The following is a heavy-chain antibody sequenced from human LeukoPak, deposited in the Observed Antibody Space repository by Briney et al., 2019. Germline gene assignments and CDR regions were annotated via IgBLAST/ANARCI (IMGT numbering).Heavy chain of an antibody. Sequence: SETLSLTCAVYGGSFSGYYWSWIRHPPGKGLEWIGEINHSGSTNYNPSLKSRVTISVDTSKNQFSLKLSSVTAADTAVYYCARGGRQQLTPYYFDYWGQGTLVTVSS. CDR1: GGSFSGYY. V-gene: IGHV4-34*01. J-gene: IGHJ4*02. D-gene: IGHD6-13*01. CDR3: ARGGRQQLTPYYFDY. CDR2: INHSGST.